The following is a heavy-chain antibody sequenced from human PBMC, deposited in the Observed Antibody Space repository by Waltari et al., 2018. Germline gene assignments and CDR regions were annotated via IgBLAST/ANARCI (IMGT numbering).Heavy chain of an antibody. CDR2: FDPEDGGT. CDR3: AKIYSRFLEWLLYDY. J-gene: IGHJ4*02. V-gene: IGHV1-24*01. CDR1: GYTLSELS. Sequence: QVQLVQSGAEVKKPGASVKVSCKVSGYTLSELSMHWMRQAPGKGLEWMGGFDPEDGGTIYAQKFQGRVTMTEDTSTDTAYMELSSLRSEDTAVYYCAKIYSRFLEWLLYDYWGQGTLVTVSS. D-gene: IGHD3-3*01.